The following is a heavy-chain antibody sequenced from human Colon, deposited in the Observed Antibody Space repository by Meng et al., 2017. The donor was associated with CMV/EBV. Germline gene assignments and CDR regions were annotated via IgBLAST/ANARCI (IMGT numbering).Heavy chain of an antibody. CDR3: ARLNSPKSPDVLTSYYSPCDS. D-gene: IGHD3-9*01. CDR2: ISTQSLTT. CDR1: GFTLSSYD. Sequence: GESLKISCVASGFTLSSYDMHWVRQAPGKGLEWISHISTQSLTTVYADSVKGRFNISRDNAKNSLYLDMNSLTAEDTALYYCARLNSPKSPDVLTSYYSPCDSWGQGTLVTVSS. J-gene: IGHJ4*02. V-gene: IGHV3-48*03.